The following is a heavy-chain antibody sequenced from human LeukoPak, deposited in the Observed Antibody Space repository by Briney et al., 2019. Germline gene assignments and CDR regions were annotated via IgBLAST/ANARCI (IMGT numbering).Heavy chain of an antibody. CDR2: IYSGGSK. CDR3: AREDCSGGNCYGDFAY. J-gene: IGHJ4*02. V-gene: IGHV3-53*01. D-gene: IGHD2-15*01. Sequence: PGGSLRLSCAASGFIVNNNDMSWVRQAPGKGLEWVSVIYSGGSKYYADSVRGRFTISRDKSNNTLFLQMNSLRAEDTAVYYCAREDCSGGNCYGDFAYWGQGTLVTVSS. CDR1: GFIVNNND.